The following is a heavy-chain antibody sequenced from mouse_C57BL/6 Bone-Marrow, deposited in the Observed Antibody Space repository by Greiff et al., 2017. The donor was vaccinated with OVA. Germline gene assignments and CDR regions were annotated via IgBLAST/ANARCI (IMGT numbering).Heavy chain of an antibody. Sequence: VKLQESGAELVRPGASVTLSCKASGYTFTDYEMHWVKQTPVHGLEWIGAIDPETGGTAYNQKFKGKAILTADKSSSTAYMELRSLTSEDSAVYYCTRYSLYAMDYWGQGTSVTVSS. CDR3: TRYSLYAMDY. CDR1: GYTFTDYE. V-gene: IGHV1-15*01. D-gene: IGHD6-1*01. CDR2: IDPETGGT. J-gene: IGHJ4*01.